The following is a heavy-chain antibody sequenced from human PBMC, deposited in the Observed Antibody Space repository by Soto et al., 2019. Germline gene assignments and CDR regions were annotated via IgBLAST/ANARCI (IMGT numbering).Heavy chain of an antibody. CDR3: AKGPFYDTSSPQYYYAMDV. J-gene: IGHJ6*02. V-gene: IGHV3-9*01. D-gene: IGHD3-16*01. Sequence: VQLVESGGGLVQPGRSLRLSCAASGFTFDDYAMHWVRQAPGKGLEWVSGISWNSGSIGYADSVKGRFTISRDNAKNSLYLQMNSLRAEDTALYYCAKGPFYDTSSPQYYYAMDVWGQGTTVTVSS. CDR2: ISWNSGSI. CDR1: GFTFDDYA.